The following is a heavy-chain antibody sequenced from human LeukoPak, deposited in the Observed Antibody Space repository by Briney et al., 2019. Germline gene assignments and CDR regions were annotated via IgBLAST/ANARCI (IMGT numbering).Heavy chain of an antibody. CDR2: IYHSGRT. CDR3: ARDRTETDWFDP. CDR1: GYSISSGYY. Sequence: SETLSLTCTVSGYSISSGYYWGWIRQPPGKGLEWIGSIYHSGRTFYNPSLKSRVTISVDTSKNQFSLKLSSVTAADTAVYYCARDRTETDWFDPWGQGTLVTVSS. D-gene: IGHD1-14*01. V-gene: IGHV4-38-2*02. J-gene: IGHJ5*02.